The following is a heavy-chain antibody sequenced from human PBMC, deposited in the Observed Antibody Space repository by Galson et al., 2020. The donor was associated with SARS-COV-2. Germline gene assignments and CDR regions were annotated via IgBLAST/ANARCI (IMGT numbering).Heavy chain of an antibody. CDR3: ARDQSMVANPKPSFDY. D-gene: IGHD3-10*01. CDR2: ISASGTYI. V-gene: IGHV3-21*01. CDR1: GFTFSTFT. J-gene: IGHJ4*02. Sequence: KTGGSLRLSCAASGFTFSTFTMNWVRQAPGKGLEWVSSISASGTYIYYADSMKGRFSISRDNAKNSLYLQMNSLRAEDTAVYYCARDQSMVANPKPSFDYWGQGTLVTVSS.